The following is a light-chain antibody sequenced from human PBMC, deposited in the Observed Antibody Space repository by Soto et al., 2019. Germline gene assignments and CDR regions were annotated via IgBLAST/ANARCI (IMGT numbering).Light chain of an antibody. J-gene: IGKJ4*01. V-gene: IGKV1-5*01. Sequence: DIQMTQSPSTLSASVGDRVTITCRASQSISSWLAWYQQKPGKAPKLLIYDASSLESGVPSRFSGSGSETEFTLTISSLQPDDFAAYYRQQYNSYPLTFGGGTKVEIK. CDR3: QQYNSYPLT. CDR2: DAS. CDR1: QSISSW.